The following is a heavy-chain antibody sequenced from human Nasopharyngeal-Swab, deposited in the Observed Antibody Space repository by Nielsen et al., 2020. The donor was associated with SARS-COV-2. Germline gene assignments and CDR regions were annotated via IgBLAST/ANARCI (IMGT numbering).Heavy chain of an antibody. Sequence: GGSLRLSCAASGFTFASYWTSWVRQAPRKGLEWVANIKQDGGEKYYVDSVKGRFTIARDNAKNSVYLQMNSLRVEDTAVYYCAREGYGAYGDHPDHWGQGTLVTVSS. CDR2: IKQDGGEK. CDR3: AREGYGAYGDHPDH. CDR1: GFTFASYW. J-gene: IGHJ4*02. D-gene: IGHD4/OR15-4a*01. V-gene: IGHV3-7*01.